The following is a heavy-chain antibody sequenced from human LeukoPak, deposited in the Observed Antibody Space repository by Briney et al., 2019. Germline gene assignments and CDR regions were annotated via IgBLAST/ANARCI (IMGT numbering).Heavy chain of an antibody. CDR1: GGSLGSGSYY. D-gene: IGHD4-11*01. J-gene: IGHJ4*02. CDR2: IYASGTT. CDR3: ARGVTTVNFDY. V-gene: IGHV4-61*02. Sequence: SETLSLTCTVSGGSLGSGSYYWSWIRQPAGKALEWIGRIYASGTTNYNPSLKGRVTISLDTSKNQFSLKLSSVTAADMAVYYCARGVTTVNFDYWGRGTLVTVSS.